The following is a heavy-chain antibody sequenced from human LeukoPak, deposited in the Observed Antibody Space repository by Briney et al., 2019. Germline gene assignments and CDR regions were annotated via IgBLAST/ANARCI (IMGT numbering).Heavy chain of an antibody. V-gene: IGHV3-53*01. D-gene: IGHD6-25*01. CDR3: ARPGYSTGAFDY. CDR1: GLTVTSNY. CDR2: IYSGGDT. J-gene: IGHJ4*02. Sequence: GGSLRLSCAASGLTVTSNYMSWIRQAPGRGLEWVSVIYSGGDTYYADSVKGRFTISRDNSKNTLYLQMNSLRAEDTAVYYCARPGYSTGAFDYWGQGTLVTVSS.